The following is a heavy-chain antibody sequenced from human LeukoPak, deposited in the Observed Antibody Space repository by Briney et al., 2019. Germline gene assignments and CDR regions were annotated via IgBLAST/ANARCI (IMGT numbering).Heavy chain of an antibody. V-gene: IGHV1-46*01. D-gene: IGHD3-10*01. CDR1: GYTFTGYY. CDR3: ARDTLHYGSGSGFDY. CDR2: INPSGGST. J-gene: IGHJ4*02. Sequence: GASVKVSCKASGYTFTGYYMHWVRQAPGQGLEWMGIINPSGGSTSYAQKFQGRVTMTRDTSTSTVYMELSSLRSEDTAVYYCARDTLHYGSGSGFDYWGQGTLVTVSS.